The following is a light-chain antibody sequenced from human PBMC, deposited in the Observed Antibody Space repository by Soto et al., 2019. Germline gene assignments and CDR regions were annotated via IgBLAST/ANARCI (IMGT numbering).Light chain of an antibody. CDR2: GAS. Sequence: EVVMTQSPATLSVSPGERVTLSCRASQTVNRNLAWYQQKPGQAPRLLFFGASTRATGIPARFSGSGSGTEFTLTISSLQSEDFAVYYCQHYNNWPPWTFGQGTKVEIK. CDR3: QHYNNWPPWT. J-gene: IGKJ1*01. CDR1: QTVNRN. V-gene: IGKV3-15*01.